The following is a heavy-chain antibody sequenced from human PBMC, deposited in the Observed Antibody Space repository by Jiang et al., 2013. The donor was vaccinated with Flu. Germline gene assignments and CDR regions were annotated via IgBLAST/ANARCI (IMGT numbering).Heavy chain of an antibody. CDR2: IYWDDDK. CDR1: GFSLSTSGVG. CDR3: AHLYGSGSYFDY. D-gene: IGHD3-10*01. Sequence: KPTQTLTLTCTFSGFSLSTSGVGVGWIRQPPGKALEWLALIYWDDDKRYSPSLKSRLTITKDTSKNQVVLTMTNMDPVDTATYYCAHLYGSGSYFDYWGQGTLVTVSS. V-gene: IGHV2-5*02. J-gene: IGHJ4*02.